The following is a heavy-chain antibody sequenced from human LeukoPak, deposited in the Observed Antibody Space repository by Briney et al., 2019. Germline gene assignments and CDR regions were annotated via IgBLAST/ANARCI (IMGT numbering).Heavy chain of an antibody. Sequence: GESLKISCKGSGYSFTSGYSVAVYWIGWVRQMPGKGLEWMGMVYPGDSDTRYSPSFQGQVTISVDTSISTAYLQWSSLKASDTAIYYCVRRGYCDGTGGCHSNPFDIWGQGTMVTVSS. J-gene: IGHJ3*02. D-gene: IGHD2/OR15-2a*01. CDR3: VRRGYCDGTGGCHSNPFDI. CDR2: VYPGDSDT. V-gene: IGHV5-51*01. CDR1: GYSFTSGYSVAVYW.